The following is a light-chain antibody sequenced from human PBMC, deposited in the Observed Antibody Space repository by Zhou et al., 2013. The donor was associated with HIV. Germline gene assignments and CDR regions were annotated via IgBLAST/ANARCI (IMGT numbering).Light chain of an antibody. Sequence: DIRMTQSPSTLSASVGDRVTISCRASQTIGNWLAWYQQKPGKAPKLLIYKASSLESGVPSRFSGSGSGTEFTLTISSLQPDDFATYYCQHYNSYPWTFGQGTKVEIK. V-gene: IGKV1-5*03. CDR2: KAS. J-gene: IGKJ1*01. CDR1: QTIGNW. CDR3: QHYNSYPWT.